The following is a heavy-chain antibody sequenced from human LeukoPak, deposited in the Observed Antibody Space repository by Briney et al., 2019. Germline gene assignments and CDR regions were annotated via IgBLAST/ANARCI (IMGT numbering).Heavy chain of an antibody. CDR2: ISGSGGST. D-gene: IGHD3-16*01. J-gene: IGHJ5*02. Sequence: PGGSLRLSCAASGFTFSSYAMSWVRQAPGKGLEWVSAISGSGGSTYYADSVKGRFTISRDNSKNTLYLQMNSLRAEDTAVYYCAKVGEVGAWKGTHNWFDPWGQGTLVTVSS. CDR1: GFTFSSYA. CDR3: AKVGEVGAWKGTHNWFDP. V-gene: IGHV3-23*01.